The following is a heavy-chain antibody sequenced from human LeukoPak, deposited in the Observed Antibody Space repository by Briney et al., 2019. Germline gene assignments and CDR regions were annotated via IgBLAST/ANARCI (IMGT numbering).Heavy chain of an antibody. J-gene: IGHJ6*03. CDR2: INDSGRT. Sequence: SETLSLTCAVYGGSFSNYYWSWIRQTPGKGLEWIGEINDSGRTNYNPSLMSRVTAPVDTSKNQFSLRLTSVTATDTAVYYCARRWNYGRNYYIDVWGKGAAVSVSS. CDR1: GGSFSNYY. V-gene: IGHV4-34*01. D-gene: IGHD1-7*01. CDR3: ARRWNYGRNYYIDV.